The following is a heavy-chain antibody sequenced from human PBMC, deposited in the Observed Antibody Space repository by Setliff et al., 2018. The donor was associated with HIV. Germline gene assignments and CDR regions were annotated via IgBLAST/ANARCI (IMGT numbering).Heavy chain of an antibody. V-gene: IGHV1-69-2*01. J-gene: IGHJ4*02. CDR1: GYTFTDYY. Sequence: ASVKVSCKASGYTFTDYYIHWVQQAPGKGLEWMGRVDPEDGETTYAEKFQGRITITADTSTDTAYLELSSLRSEDSAFYYCTTPLDSSGYFGSDYFDYWGLGALVTVSS. CDR2: VDPEDGET. CDR3: TTPLDSSGYFGSDYFDY. D-gene: IGHD3-22*01.